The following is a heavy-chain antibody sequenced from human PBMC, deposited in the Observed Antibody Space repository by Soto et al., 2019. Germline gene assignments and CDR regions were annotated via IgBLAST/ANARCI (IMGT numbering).Heavy chain of an antibody. J-gene: IGHJ4*02. CDR3: ARDEYGDYSLDY. CDR2: ISNTGSTK. CDR1: GFSFSDYY. V-gene: IGHV3-11*01. D-gene: IGHD4-17*01. Sequence: PGGSLRLSCVASGFSFSDYYMSWIRQAPGKGLEWISYISNTGSTKYYADSVKGRFTISRDNAKNSLYLQMNSLRGEDTAVYYCARDEYGDYSLDYWGQGTMGTVSS.